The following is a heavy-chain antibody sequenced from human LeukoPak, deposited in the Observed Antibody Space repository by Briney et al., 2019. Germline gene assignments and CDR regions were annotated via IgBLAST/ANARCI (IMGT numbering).Heavy chain of an antibody. J-gene: IGHJ4*02. CDR1: GGSFSGYY. CDR3: ARAARIVGATYDY. V-gene: IGHV4-34*01. Sequence: SETLSLTCAVYGGSFSGYYWSWIRQLPGKGLEWIGEINHSGSTNYNPSLKSRVTISVDTSKNQFSLKLSSVTAADTAVYYCARAARIVGATYDYWGQGTLVTVSS. D-gene: IGHD1-26*01. CDR2: INHSGST.